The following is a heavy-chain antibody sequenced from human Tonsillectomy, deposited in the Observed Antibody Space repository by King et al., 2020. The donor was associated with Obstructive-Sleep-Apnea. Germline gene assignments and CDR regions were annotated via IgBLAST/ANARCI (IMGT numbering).Heavy chain of an antibody. CDR1: GYSISSGYY. V-gene: IGHV4-38-2*02. Sequence: VQLQESGPGLVKPSETLSLTCTVSGYSISSGYYWGWIRQPPGKGLEWIGSIYHSGSTYYNPSLKSRVTISVDTSKNQFSLKLSSVTAADTAVYYCARDRDVLLWFGELLKGIFDPWGQGTLVTVSS. CDR3: ARDRDVLLWFGELLKGIFDP. CDR2: IYHSGST. D-gene: IGHD3-10*01. J-gene: IGHJ5*02.